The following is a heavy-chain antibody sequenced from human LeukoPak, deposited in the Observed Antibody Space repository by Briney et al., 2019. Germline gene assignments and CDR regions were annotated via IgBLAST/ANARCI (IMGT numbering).Heavy chain of an antibody. CDR2: AYYRSKWYS. CDR3: ARDSVMIYTYFDL. V-gene: IGHV6-1*01. CDR1: GDSFSSNSAA. Sequence: PSQTLSLTCAISGDSFSSNSAAWNWIRQSPSRGLEWLGRAYYRSKWYSDYAVSVKSRIIINPDTSKNQFSLQLNSVTPEDTAVYYCARDSVMIYTYFDLWGRGTLVTVSS. J-gene: IGHJ2*01. D-gene: IGHD3/OR15-3a*01.